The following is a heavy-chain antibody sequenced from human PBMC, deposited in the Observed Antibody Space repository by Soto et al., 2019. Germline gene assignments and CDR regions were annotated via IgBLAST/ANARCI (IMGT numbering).Heavy chain of an antibody. CDR1: GFTFSSYG. D-gene: IGHD2-21*02. Sequence: QVQLVESGGGVVQPGRSLRLSCAASGFTFSSYGMHWVRQAPGKGLEWVAVIWYDGSNKYYADSVKGRFTISRDNSKNTLYLQMSSLSAEDTSVYYCARGSRDIVVVTAPEYFQHWGQGTLVTVSS. CDR2: IWYDGSNK. CDR3: ARGSRDIVVVTAPEYFQH. V-gene: IGHV3-33*01. J-gene: IGHJ1*01.